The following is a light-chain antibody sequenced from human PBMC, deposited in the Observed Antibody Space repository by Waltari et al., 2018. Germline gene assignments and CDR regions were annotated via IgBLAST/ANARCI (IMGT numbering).Light chain of an antibody. CDR3: SSYRGTSTSVL. Sequence: QSALAQSASVSGSLGQSITISCTGTSSDVGSYASVSWYQQYPGQAPTLIIYEVTKRPSGISSRFTGSKSDNTASLTISGLQAEDEAEYYCSSYRGTSTSVLFGGGTKLTVL. CDR2: EVT. J-gene: IGLJ2*01. CDR1: SSDVGSYAS. V-gene: IGLV2-14*01.